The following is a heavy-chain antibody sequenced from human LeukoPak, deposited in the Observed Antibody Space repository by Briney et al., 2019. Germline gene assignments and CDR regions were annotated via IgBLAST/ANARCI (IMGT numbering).Heavy chain of an antibody. CDR2: IYSGGST. J-gene: IGHJ5*02. V-gene: IGHV3-53*01. D-gene: IGHD3-22*01. CDR1: GFTFSSNY. Sequence: GGSLRLSCAASGFTFSSNYMSWVRQAPGKGLEWVSVIYSGGSTYYADSVKGRFTISRDNSKNTLYLQMNSLRAEDTAVYYCASLRTYYYDSSGYNNWFDPWGQGTLVTVSS. CDR3: ASLRTYYYDSSGYNNWFDP.